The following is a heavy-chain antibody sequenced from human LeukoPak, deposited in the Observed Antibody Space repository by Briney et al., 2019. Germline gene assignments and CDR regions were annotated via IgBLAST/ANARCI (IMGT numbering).Heavy chain of an antibody. Sequence: PSETLSLTCTVSGGSISSYYWSWIRQPPGKGLEWIGYIYYSGSTNYNPSLKSRVTISVDTSKNQFSLKLSSVTAADTAVYYCARVSEVEMAYDAFDIWGQGTMVTVSS. CDR1: GGSISSYY. D-gene: IGHD5-24*01. V-gene: IGHV4-59*01. CDR2: IYYSGST. CDR3: ARVSEVEMAYDAFDI. J-gene: IGHJ3*02.